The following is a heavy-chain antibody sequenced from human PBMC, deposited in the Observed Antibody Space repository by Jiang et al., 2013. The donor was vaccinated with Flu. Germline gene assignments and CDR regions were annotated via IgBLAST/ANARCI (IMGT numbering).Heavy chain of an antibody. CDR1: GGSISSGDYY. CDR2: IYYSGST. V-gene: IGHV4-30-4*01. CDR3: ARASSFCSSTSCFNWFDP. Sequence: GSGLVKPSQTLSLTCTVSGGSISSGDYYWSWIRQPPGKGLEWIGYIYYSGSTYYNPSLKSRVTISVDTSKNQFSLKLSSVTAADTAVYYCARASSFCSSTSCFNWFDPWGQGTLVTVSS. J-gene: IGHJ5*02. D-gene: IGHD2-2*01.